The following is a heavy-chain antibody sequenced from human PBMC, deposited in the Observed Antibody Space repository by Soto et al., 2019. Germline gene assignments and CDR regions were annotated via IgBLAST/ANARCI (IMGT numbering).Heavy chain of an antibody. CDR3: ATGAPYNGAGLAV. CDR2: INPSSGGT. V-gene: IGHV1-2*02. D-gene: IGHD3-10*01. J-gene: IGHJ3*01. CDR1: GYTFTGYY. Sequence: SVKVSCKASGYTFTGYYIHWVRQAPGQGLEWMGWINPSSGGTNYAQKFQARVAMSRDTSITTAYMELTRLRADDTAVYYCATGAPYNGAGLAVWRQGTMVTVSS.